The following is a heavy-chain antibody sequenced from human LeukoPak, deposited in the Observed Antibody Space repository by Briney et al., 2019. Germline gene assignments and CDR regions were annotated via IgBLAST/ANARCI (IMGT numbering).Heavy chain of an antibody. CDR3: ARDAYHDSSGYYYDY. D-gene: IGHD3-22*01. CDR1: GYTFTGYY. CDR2: INPNSGGT. J-gene: IGHJ4*02. Sequence: VSVKVSCKASGYTFTGYYMHWVRQAPGQGLEWMGRINPNSGGTNYAQKFQGRVTMTRDTSISTAYMELSRLRSDDTAVYYCARDAYHDSSGYYYDYWRQGTLVTVSS. V-gene: IGHV1-2*06.